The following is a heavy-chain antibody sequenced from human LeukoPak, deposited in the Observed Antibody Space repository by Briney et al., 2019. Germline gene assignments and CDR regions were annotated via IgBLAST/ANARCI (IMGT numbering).Heavy chain of an antibody. V-gene: IGHV3-21*01. CDR3: ARVSSVPTPRALDY. CDR2: ISGDSDYI. D-gene: IGHD4/OR15-4a*01. Sequence: GGSPRLSCAASGFSFSAYSMNWIRQAPGKGPEWVSSISGDSDYIFHADSVKGRFTVSRDNAKNSLYLQMNSLRAEDTAVYYCARVSSVPTPRALDYWGQGALVTVSS. J-gene: IGHJ4*02. CDR1: GFSFSAYS.